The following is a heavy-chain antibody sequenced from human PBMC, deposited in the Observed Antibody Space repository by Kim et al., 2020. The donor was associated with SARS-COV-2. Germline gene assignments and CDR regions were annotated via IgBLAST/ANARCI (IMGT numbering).Heavy chain of an antibody. CDR1: GFTFDQYW. Sequence: GGSLRLSCVASGFTFDQYWMYWVRQAPGKGLVWVPDINKDGSDRRSADSGKGRFIISRDNAGKTLYLQMNSLRAEDSGIYYCARECKDCDEQPVFGGQGT. CDR2: INKDGSDR. V-gene: IGHV3-74*01. CDR3: ARECKDCDEQPVF. J-gene: IGHJ4*02. D-gene: IGHD2-21*02.